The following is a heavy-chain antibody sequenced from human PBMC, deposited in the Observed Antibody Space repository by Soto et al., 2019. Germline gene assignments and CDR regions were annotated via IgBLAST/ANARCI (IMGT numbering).Heavy chain of an antibody. CDR3: ARDGDYVWGSYRWSDAFDI. D-gene: IGHD3-16*02. CDR2: ISSSSSYI. V-gene: IGHV3-21*01. CDR1: GFTFSSYS. J-gene: IGHJ3*02. Sequence: GGSLRLSCAASGFTFSSYSMNWVRQAPGKGLEWVSSISSSSSYIYYADSVKGRFTSSRDNAKNSLYLQMNSLRAEDTAVYYCARDGDYVWGSYRWSDAFDIWGQGTMVTVSS.